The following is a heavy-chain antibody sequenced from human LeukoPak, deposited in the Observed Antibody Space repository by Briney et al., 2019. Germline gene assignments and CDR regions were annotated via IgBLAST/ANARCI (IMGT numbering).Heavy chain of an antibody. CDR2: IYHSGST. Sequence: SETLSLTCTVSGYSISSGYYWGWIRQPPGKGREWIGSIYHSGSTYYNPSLKSRVTISVDTSKNQFSLKLSSVTAADTAVYYCARSLPGIAAAGIFDYWGQGTLVTVSS. D-gene: IGHD6-13*01. CDR3: ARSLPGIAAAGIFDY. J-gene: IGHJ4*02. V-gene: IGHV4-38-2*02. CDR1: GYSISSGYY.